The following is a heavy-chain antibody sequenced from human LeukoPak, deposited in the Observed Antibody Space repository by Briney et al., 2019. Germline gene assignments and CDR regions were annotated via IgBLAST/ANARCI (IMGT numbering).Heavy chain of an antibody. Sequence: SETLSLTCSVSDFSSVYWWAWIRQSPVPGLEWIGTTNHYGNTFSNASLKSRLSVSVDTSKNQFSLQLTSMAAADTAVYYCARAWRNAAWYFDYWGHGILVTVSS. CDR3: ARAWRNAAWYFDY. J-gene: IGHJ4*01. CDR1: DFSSVYW. CDR2: TNHYGNT. D-gene: IGHD6-13*01. V-gene: IGHV4-38-2*02.